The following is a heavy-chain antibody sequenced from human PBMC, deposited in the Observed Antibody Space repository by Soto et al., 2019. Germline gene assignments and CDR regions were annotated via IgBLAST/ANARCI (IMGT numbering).Heavy chain of an antibody. J-gene: IGHJ4*02. CDR3: ARDKGGGIYSSSRNDY. V-gene: IGHV3-21*01. D-gene: IGHD6-13*01. CDR2: ISSSSSYI. Sequence: EVQLVESGGGLVKPGGSLRLSCAASGFTFSSYSMNWVRQAPGKGLAWVSSISSSSSYIYYADSVKGRFTISRDNAKNSLYLQMNSLRAEDTAVYYCARDKGGGIYSSSRNDYWGQGTLVTVSS. CDR1: GFTFSSYS.